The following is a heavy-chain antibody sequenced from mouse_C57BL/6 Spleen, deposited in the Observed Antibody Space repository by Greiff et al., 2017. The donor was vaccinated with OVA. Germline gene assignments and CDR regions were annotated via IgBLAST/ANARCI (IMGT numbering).Heavy chain of an antibody. J-gene: IGHJ1*03. Sequence: QVQLQQSGAELVRPGSSVKLSCKASGYTFTSYWMHWVKQRPIQGLEWIGNIDPSDSETHYNQKFKDKATLTVDKYSSTAYMQLSSLTSEDSAVYYGARSGGSSPHWYCDVWGTGTTVTVSS. V-gene: IGHV1-52*01. CDR3: ARSGGSSPHWYCDV. D-gene: IGHD1-1*01. CDR1: GYTFTSYW. CDR2: IDPSDSET.